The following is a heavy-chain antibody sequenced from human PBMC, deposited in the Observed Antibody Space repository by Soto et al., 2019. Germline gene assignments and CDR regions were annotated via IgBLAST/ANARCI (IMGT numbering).Heavy chain of an antibody. Sequence: GGFLRLSCAGSGFPFSSYAMSWVRQAPEKGLEWVSALSDSGVSPYYADSVKGRFTISRDNSKNTLYLQMDSLRVEDTALYYCAKMTSDSYGRNYGMDVWGQGTTVTVSS. V-gene: IGHV3-23*01. D-gene: IGHD5-18*01. CDR3: AKMTSDSYGRNYGMDV. CDR2: LSDSGVSP. J-gene: IGHJ6*02. CDR1: GFPFSSYA.